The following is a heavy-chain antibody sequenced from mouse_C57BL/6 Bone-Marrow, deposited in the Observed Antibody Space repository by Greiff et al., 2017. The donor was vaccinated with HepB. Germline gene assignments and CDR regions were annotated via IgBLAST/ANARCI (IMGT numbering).Heavy chain of an antibody. CDR1: GYTFTSYW. J-gene: IGHJ1*03. CDR2: INPSNGGT. CDR3: AREITTVVAETVYFDV. V-gene: IGHV1-53*01. D-gene: IGHD1-1*01. Sequence: QVQLQQPGTELVKPGASVKLSCKASGYTFTSYWMHWVKQRPGQGLEWIGNINPSNGGTNYNEKFKSKATLTVDKSSSTAYMQLSSLTSEDSAVYYCAREITTVVAETVYFDVWGTGTTVTVSS.